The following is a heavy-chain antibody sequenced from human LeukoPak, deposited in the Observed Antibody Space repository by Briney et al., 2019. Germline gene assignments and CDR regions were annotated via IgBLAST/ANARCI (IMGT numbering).Heavy chain of an antibody. J-gene: IGHJ4*02. D-gene: IGHD3-22*01. CDR1: GFTFSSYA. CDR2: MSGSGYNT. V-gene: IGHV3-23*01. Sequence: PGGSLRLSCAASGFTFSSYAMSWVRQAPGKGLEWVSGMSGSGYNTYYADFVKGRFTISRDNSKNTLYLQMNSLRAEDTAVYYCAKVRWTSGGYIDSWGQGTLVTVSS. CDR3: AKVRWTSGGYIDS.